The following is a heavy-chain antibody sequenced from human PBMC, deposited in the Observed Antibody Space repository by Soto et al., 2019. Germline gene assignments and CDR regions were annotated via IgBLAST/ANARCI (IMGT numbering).Heavy chain of an antibody. CDR2: INHSGIT. CDR3: ARANYDFWSGYSYGMDV. V-gene: IGHV4-34*01. J-gene: IGHJ6*02. D-gene: IGHD3-3*01. Sequence: ETLSATCAVHVGSCSGYYWSWIRQPPGKGLEWIGEINHSGITNYNPSLKSRVTISVDTSKNQFSLKLSSVTAADTAVYYCARANYDFWSGYSYGMDVWGQGTTVTVSS. CDR1: VGSCSGYY.